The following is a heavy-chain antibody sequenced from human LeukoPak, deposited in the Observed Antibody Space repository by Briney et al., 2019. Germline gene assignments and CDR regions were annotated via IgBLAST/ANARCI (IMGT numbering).Heavy chain of an antibody. J-gene: IGHJ4*02. CDR3: ARDGYYDSSGHSEFDY. V-gene: IGHV4-59*01. D-gene: IGHD3-22*01. CDR2: IYCSGST. CDR1: GGSISSYY. Sequence: SETLPLTCTVSGGSISSYYWSWIRQPPGKGLEWIGYIYCSGSTNYNPSLKSRVTISVDTSKNQFSLKLSSVTAADTAVYYCARDGYYDSSGHSEFDYWGQGTLVTVSS.